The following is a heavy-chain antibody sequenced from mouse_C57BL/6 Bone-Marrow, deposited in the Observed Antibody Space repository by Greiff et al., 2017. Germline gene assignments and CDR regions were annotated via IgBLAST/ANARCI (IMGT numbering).Heavy chain of an antibody. CDR3: ARWTAQATSYAMDY. J-gene: IGHJ4*01. CDR2: LYPGAGDT. D-gene: IGHD3-2*02. V-gene: IGHV1-80*01. CDR1: GYAFSSYW. Sequence: VQLQQSGAELVKPGASVKISCKASGYAFSSYWLNWVKQRPGTGLEWIGQLYPGAGDTNYNGKFQGKATLTADKSSSTAYMQLSSLTSEDSAVYFCARWTAQATSYAMDYWGQGTSVTVSS.